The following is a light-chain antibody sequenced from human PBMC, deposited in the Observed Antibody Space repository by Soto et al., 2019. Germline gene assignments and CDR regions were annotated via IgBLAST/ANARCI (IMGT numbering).Light chain of an antibody. J-gene: IGKJ4*01. CDR3: QQYHSYYV. Sequence: DIQMTQSPSTLSASVGDRVTITCRASQSIDRWLAWYQQKPGKAPKLLIYGATTLESGVPSRFSGSGSVSEFTLTISSLQTDDVATYYCQQYHSYYVFGGGTKVDI. CDR1: QSIDRW. V-gene: IGKV1-5*03. CDR2: GAT.